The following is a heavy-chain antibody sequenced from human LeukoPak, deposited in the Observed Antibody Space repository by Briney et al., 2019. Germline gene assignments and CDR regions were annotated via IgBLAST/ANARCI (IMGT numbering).Heavy chain of an antibody. J-gene: IGHJ4*02. CDR3: ARALSQGAGAAVPSAPIDY. D-gene: IGHD2-2*01. CDR2: TSYDGSSE. V-gene: IGHV3-30-3*01. Sequence: GGSLSLSCAASGLTFSDYVLYWVRQAPGKGLEWVAVTSYDGSSEYYTDSVKGRFTVSRDNSRSTLYLQMNSLRVEDTGVYYCARALSQGAGAAVPSAPIDYWGQGTLVTVSS. CDR1: GLTFSDYV.